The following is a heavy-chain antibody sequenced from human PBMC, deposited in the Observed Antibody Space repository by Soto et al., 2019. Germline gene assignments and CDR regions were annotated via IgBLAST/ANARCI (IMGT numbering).Heavy chain of an antibody. CDR2: ISGSGDSA. V-gene: IGHV3-23*01. Sequence: VQLLESGGGLVQPGGSLRFSCAASGFIFRDYAMNWVRQAPGKGLEWVSDISGSGDSARYADSVKGRFTISRDNSRDTLYLHMNSLRVDDTAVYYCGKERRGSGWSVCDFWGQGDLVTVSS. D-gene: IGHD6-19*01. CDR1: GFIFRDYA. CDR3: GKERRGSGWSVCDF. J-gene: IGHJ4*02.